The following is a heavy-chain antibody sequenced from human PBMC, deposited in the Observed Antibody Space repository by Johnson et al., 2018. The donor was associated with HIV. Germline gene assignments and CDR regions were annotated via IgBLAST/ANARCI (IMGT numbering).Heavy chain of an antibody. CDR1: GFTFSSYA. V-gene: IGHV3-30*02. CDR2: IRYDGSNK. CDR3: AKETPSSGGTFDI. D-gene: IGHD6-25*01. J-gene: IGHJ3*02. Sequence: QVQLVESGGGLVQPGGSLRLSCAASGFTFSSYAMSWVRQAPGKGLEWVAFIRYDGSNKYYADSVKGRFTISRDNSKNTLYLQMNSLRAEDTAVYYCAKETPSSGGTFDIWGQGTIVTVSS.